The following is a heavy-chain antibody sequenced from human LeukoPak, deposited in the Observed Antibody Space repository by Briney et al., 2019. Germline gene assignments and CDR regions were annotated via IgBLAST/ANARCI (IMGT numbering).Heavy chain of an antibody. Sequence: GGSLRLSCAASGFIFKKYWMNWVRQVPGKGLECLANIKEDGSETYYADSVKGRFTISRDNPKNLLFLQINSLRVEDTAVYYCARETPRRGETRDGYRWGQGTVVAVSS. J-gene: IGHJ4*02. CDR2: IKEDGSET. CDR1: GFIFKKYW. D-gene: IGHD5-24*01. V-gene: IGHV3-7*01. CDR3: ARETPRRGETRDGYR.